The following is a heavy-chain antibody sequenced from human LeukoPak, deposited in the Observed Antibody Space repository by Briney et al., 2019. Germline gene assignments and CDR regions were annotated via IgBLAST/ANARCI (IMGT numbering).Heavy chain of an antibody. Sequence: PGGSLRLSCAASGFTFSSYAMSWVRQAPGKGLEWVSAISGSGGSTYYADSVKGRFTISRDNSKNTLYLQMNSLRAEDTAVYYCARVPTMVRGVFDYWGQGTLVTVSS. CDR1: GFTFSSYA. D-gene: IGHD3-10*01. V-gene: IGHV3-23*01. CDR2: ISGSGGST. CDR3: ARVPTMVRGVFDY. J-gene: IGHJ4*02.